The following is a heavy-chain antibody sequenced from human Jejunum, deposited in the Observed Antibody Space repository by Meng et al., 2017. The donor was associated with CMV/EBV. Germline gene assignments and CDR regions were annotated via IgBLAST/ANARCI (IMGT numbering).Heavy chain of an antibody. V-gene: IGHV3-74*01. J-gene: IGHJ4*02. Sequence: EVQLVESGGGLVQPGGSLRLSCAASGFTFSSYWLHWVRQAPGKGLVWVSRITSYDTTTAYADSVKGRFTISRDNAKNTLFLQMDSLRAEDTAIYYCARSSYPYFFDYWGQGPLVTVAS. CDR2: ITSYDTTT. CDR3: ARSSYPYFFDY. D-gene: IGHD3-10*01. CDR1: GFTFSSYW.